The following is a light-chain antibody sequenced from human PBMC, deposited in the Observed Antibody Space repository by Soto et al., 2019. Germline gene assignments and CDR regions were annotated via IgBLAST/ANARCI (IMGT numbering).Light chain of an antibody. J-gene: IGLJ1*01. V-gene: IGLV2-8*01. CDR3: SSYAGSNTYV. CDR2: EVS. CDR1: SSDVGGYNY. Sequence: QSALTQPPSASGSPGQSVTLSCTGTSSDVGGYNYVSWYQQHPGKAPRLMIYEVSKRPSGVPDRFSGSKSGSTASLTVSGLQAEDEADYYCSSYAGSNTYVFXTGTKATVL.